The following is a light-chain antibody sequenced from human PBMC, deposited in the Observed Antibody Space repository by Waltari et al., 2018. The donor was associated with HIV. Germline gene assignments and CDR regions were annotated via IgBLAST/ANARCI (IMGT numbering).Light chain of an antibody. CDR2: RNN. Sequence: SVLTQPPSTSGTPGQKVTISCSGSTSNIGSKFVYWYQQFPGTAPKLLIYRNNWRPSGVPDRFSGSKSGISASLAITGLRSEDEADYYCAAWDVSLSGWVFGGGTKLTVL. V-gene: IGLV1-47*01. CDR1: TSNIGSKF. CDR3: AAWDVSLSGWV. J-gene: IGLJ3*02.